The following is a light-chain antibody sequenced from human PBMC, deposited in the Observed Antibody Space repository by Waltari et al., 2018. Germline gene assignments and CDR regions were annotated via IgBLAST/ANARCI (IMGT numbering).Light chain of an antibody. CDR1: QSVSSK. Sequence: EIVMTQSPATLSVSPGERATLSCRASQSVSSKLAWYQQKPGQAPRLLIYGASTRATGVPARFSGSGSGPEYILTISSLQSEDFAVYYCQHHNNWPPRWTFGQGTKVEIK. CDR3: QHHNNWPPRWT. J-gene: IGKJ1*01. CDR2: GAS. V-gene: IGKV3-15*01.